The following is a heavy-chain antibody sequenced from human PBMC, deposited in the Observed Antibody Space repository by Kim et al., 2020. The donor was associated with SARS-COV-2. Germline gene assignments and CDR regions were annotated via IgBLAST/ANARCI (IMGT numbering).Heavy chain of an antibody. CDR3: ARDRPDSSGFSWFDP. V-gene: IGHV1-46*01. D-gene: IGHD6-25*01. J-gene: IGHJ5*02. Sequence: QKFQGRVTMTRDTSTSTVYMELSILRSEDTAVYYCARDRPDSSGFSWFDPWGQGTLVTVSS.